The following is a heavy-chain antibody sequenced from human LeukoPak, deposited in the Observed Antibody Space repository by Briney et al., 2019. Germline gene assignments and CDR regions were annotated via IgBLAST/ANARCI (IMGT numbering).Heavy chain of an antibody. Sequence: GGSLRLSCAASGFTFSSYWMSWVRQAPGKGLVWVANIKQDGSEKYYVDSVKGRFTISRDNAKNSLYLQMNSQRAEDTAVYYCARDSLVEWLRAPYFDYWGQGTLVTVSS. CDR3: ARDSLVEWLRAPYFDY. J-gene: IGHJ4*02. D-gene: IGHD5-12*01. CDR1: GFTFSSYW. CDR2: IKQDGSEK. V-gene: IGHV3-7*01.